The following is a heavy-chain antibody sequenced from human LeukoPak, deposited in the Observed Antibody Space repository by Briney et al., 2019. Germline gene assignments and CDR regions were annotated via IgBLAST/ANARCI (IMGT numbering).Heavy chain of an antibody. D-gene: IGHD3-22*01. CDR2: IYHSGTT. Sequence: SDTLSPTCIMSRGSINTHYWSWLRQPPEKGLEWIGYIYHSGTTNYNPSLKSRVTISVDTSRNQFSLRLNSVTAGDTAVYYCARLSYYEGNDFWGQGTLVTVSS. CDR3: ARLSYYEGNDF. CDR1: RGSINTHY. V-gene: IGHV4-59*08. J-gene: IGHJ4*02.